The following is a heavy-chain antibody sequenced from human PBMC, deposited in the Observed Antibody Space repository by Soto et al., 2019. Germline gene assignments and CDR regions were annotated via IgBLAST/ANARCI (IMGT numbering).Heavy chain of an antibody. CDR2: IIPIFGTA. V-gene: IGHV1-69*13. Sequence: AASVKVSCKASGGTFSSYAISWVRQAPGQGLEWMGGIIPIFGTANYAQKFQGRVTITADESTSTAYMELSSLRSEDTAVYYCARVERWLQHDYWGQGTLVTVSS. CDR3: ARVERWLQHDY. CDR1: GGTFSSYA. D-gene: IGHD5-12*01. J-gene: IGHJ4*02.